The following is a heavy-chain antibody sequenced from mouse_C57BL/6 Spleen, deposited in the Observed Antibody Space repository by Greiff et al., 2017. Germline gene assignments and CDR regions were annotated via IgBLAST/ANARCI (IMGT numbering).Heavy chain of an antibody. J-gene: IGHJ2*01. V-gene: IGHV1-19*01. CDR3: ATGGSSPY. Sequence: VQLKQSGPVLVKPGASVKMSCKASGYTFTDYYMNWVKQSHGKSLEWIGVINPYNGGTSYNQKFKGKATLTVDKSSSTAYMELNSLTSEDSAVYYCATGGSSPYWGQGTTLTVSS. D-gene: IGHD1-1*01. CDR2: INPYNGGT. CDR1: GYTFTDYY.